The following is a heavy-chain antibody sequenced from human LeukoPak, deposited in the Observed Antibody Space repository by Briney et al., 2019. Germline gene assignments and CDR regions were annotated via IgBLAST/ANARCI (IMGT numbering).Heavy chain of an antibody. CDR1: GGSIIGDY. CDR3: ARVARKGFCSSTSCPYVMDV. V-gene: IGHV4-59*01. CDR2: VYYTGSA. Sequence: SETLSLTCTVSGGSIIGDYWSWIRQPPGQGLEWIGYVYYTGSANYNPSLKSRVTILVDTSKNQFSLKLSSVTAADTAVYYCARVARKGFCSSTSCPYVMDVWGQGTTVTVSS. J-gene: IGHJ6*02. D-gene: IGHD2-2*01.